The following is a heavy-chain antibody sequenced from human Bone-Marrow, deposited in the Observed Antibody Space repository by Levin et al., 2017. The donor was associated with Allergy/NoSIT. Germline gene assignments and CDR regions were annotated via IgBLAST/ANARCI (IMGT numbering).Heavy chain of an antibody. CDR2: IYYSGDT. CDR1: GASINNYY. V-gene: IGHV4-59*01. J-gene: IGHJ5*02. CDR3: ARGVIFGVGTT. D-gene: IGHD3-3*01. Sequence: PGGSLRLSCNVSGASINNYYWYWVRQPPGKGLEWIGQIYYSGDTLYNPSLKNRVIISIDTSKNHFSLKLKSVTAADTAVYYCARGVIFGVGTTWGQGALVTVSS.